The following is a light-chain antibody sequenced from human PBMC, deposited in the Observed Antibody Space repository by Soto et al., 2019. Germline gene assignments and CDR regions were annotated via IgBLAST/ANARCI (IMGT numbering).Light chain of an antibody. Sequence: QSVLTQPPSASGSPGQSVTISCTGTSSDVGGYNYVSWYQQHPGKAPKLMIYEINKRPSGVPDRFSGSKSGNTASLTVSGLQADDEPDYYCSSYSGSNNYVVFGGGTKLTVL. J-gene: IGLJ2*01. CDR2: EIN. CDR3: SSYSGSNNYVV. CDR1: SSDVGGYNY. V-gene: IGLV2-8*01.